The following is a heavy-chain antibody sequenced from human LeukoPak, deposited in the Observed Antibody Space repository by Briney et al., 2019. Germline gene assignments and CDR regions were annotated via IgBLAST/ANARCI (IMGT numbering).Heavy chain of an antibody. CDR2: ISGSGTYI. V-gene: IGHV3-21*01. J-gene: IGHJ4*02. Sequence: GGSLRISCAASGFTFSDYTMNWVRQAPGKGLEWVSSISGSGTYIYHADSVKGRFTISRDNAKNSLYLQMNSLRAEDTAVYYCARMPHYGDLNYSFDYWGQGTLVTVSS. D-gene: IGHD4-17*01. CDR3: ARMPHYGDLNYSFDY. CDR1: GFTFSDYT.